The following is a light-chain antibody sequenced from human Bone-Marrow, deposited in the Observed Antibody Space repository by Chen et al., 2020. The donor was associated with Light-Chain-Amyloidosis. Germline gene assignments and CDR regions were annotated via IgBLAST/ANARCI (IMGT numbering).Light chain of an antibody. J-gene: IGLJ1*01. CDR1: SIGSKS. V-gene: IGLV3-21*03. CDR2: DDS. CDR3: QVWDNGSDHYV. Sequence: SYVLTPHPSVLVAPGKTAPTTCGGGSIGSKSVHWYQQKPGQAPVLVVYDDSDRPSGIPERFSGSNSGNTATLTISRVEAGDEADYYCQVWDNGSDHYVFGAGTKVTVL.